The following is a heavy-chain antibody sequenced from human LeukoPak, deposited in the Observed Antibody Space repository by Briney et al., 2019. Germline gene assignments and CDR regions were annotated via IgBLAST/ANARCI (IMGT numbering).Heavy chain of an antibody. Sequence: ASVKVSCKASGYTFTSHDINWVRQATGQGLEWMGWMSPNSGDTGYAQKFQGRVTMTSDTSISTAYMELSSLRSEDTAIYYCVRTPPNWGFDYWGQGTLVTVSS. J-gene: IGHJ4*02. CDR3: VRTPPNWGFDY. CDR2: MSPNSGDT. V-gene: IGHV1-8*01. D-gene: IGHD7-27*01. CDR1: GYTFTSHD.